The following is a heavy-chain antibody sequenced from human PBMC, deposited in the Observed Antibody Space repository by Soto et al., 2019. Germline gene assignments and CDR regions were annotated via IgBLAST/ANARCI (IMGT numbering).Heavy chain of an antibody. CDR1: GYTFTSYA. D-gene: IGHD2-15*01. CDR2: INAGNGNT. CDR3: ARGPGGPDGPGDY. Sequence: QVQLVQSGAEVKKPGASVKVSCKASGYTFTSYAMHWVRQAPGQRLEWIGWINAGNGNTQYSQKFQGRVTITRDTSASTAYMELSSLRSEDTAVYYCARGPGGPDGPGDYWGQGTLVTVSS. J-gene: IGHJ4*02. V-gene: IGHV1-3*01.